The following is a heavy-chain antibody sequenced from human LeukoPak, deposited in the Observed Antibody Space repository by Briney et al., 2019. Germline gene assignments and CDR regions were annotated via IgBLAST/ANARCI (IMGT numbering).Heavy chain of an antibody. CDR1: GGSFSGYY. D-gene: IGHD3-9*01. J-gene: IGHJ5*02. Sequence: SETLSLTCAVYGGSFSGYYWSWIRQPPGKGLEWIGEINHSGSTNYNPSLKSRVTISVDTSKNQFSLKLSSATAADTAAYYCARDTGYYNRWFDPWGQGTLVTVSS. CDR2: INHSGST. V-gene: IGHV4-34*01. CDR3: ARDTGYYNRWFDP.